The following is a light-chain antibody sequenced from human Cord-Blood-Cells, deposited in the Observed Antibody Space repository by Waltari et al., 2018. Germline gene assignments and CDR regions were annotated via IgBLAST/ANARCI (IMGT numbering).Light chain of an antibody. CDR2: GAS. CDR3: QQYNNWPYT. V-gene: IGKV3-15*01. CDR1: QSVSSN. Sequence: EIVMTQSPATLSVSPGERATLSCRASQSVSSNLAWYQQKPGQAPRLLIYGASTRATVIPARFSGSGSGTEFTLTISSLHSEDFADYYCQQYNNWPYTFGQGTKLEIK. J-gene: IGKJ2*01.